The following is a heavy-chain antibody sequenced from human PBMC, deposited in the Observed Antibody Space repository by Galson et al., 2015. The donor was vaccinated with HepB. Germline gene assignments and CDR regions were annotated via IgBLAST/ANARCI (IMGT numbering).Heavy chain of an antibody. CDR2: INSDGSST. CDR3: ARDRSIAVAEVDV. V-gene: IGHV3-74*01. Sequence: SLRLSCAASGFTFSSYWMHWVRQAPGKGLVWVSRINSDGSSTSYADSVKGRFTISRDNAKNTLYLQMNSLRAEDTAVYYCARDRSIAVAEVDVWGQGTTVTVSS. J-gene: IGHJ6*02. D-gene: IGHD6-19*01. CDR1: GFTFSSYW.